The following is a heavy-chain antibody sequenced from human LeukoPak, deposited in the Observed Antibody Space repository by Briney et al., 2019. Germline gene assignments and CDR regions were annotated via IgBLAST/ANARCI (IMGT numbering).Heavy chain of an antibody. J-gene: IGHJ4*02. CDR3: ARATRNGYDY. CDR1: GFAFRIYG. V-gene: IGHV3-48*04. CDR2: ISHDSETI. D-gene: IGHD5-24*01. Sequence: GGSLRLSCAASGFAFRIYGMNWVRQAPGKGPEWVSYISHDSETIYYADSVKGRFTMSRDNAKSSLYLQVSSLRADDTAVYYCARATRNGYDYWGQGTLVTVSS.